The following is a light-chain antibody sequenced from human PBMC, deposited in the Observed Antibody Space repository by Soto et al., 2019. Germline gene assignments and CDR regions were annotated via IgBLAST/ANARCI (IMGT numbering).Light chain of an antibody. V-gene: IGKV3D-15*01. Sequence: EIVMTQSPATLSLSPGDTATLSCRASQSVDTNLAWYVQKPGQAPRRLMYGVSTWGTGVTARFSGSGSGTEFTLTISSLQSEDFAIYYCQQYKSWPITFGQGTRLDIK. CDR3: QQYKSWPIT. CDR1: QSVDTN. J-gene: IGKJ5*01. CDR2: GVS.